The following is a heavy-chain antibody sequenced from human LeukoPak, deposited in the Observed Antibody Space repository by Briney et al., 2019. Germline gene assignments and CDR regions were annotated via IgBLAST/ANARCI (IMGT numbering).Heavy chain of an antibody. CDR2: ISAYNGNT. CDR1: GYTFTSYG. CDR3: ARDRAMIVVVTAAGVDY. J-gene: IGHJ4*02. D-gene: IGHD3-22*01. V-gene: IGHV1-18*01. Sequence: GASVKVSCEASGYTFTSYGISWVRQAPGQGLEWMGWISAYNGNTNYAQKLQGRVTMTTDTSTSTAYMELRSLRSDDTAVYYCARDRAMIVVVTAAGVDYWGQGTLVTVSS.